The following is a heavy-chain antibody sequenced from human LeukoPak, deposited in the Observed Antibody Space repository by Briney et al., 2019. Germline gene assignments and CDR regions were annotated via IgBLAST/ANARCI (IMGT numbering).Heavy chain of an antibody. D-gene: IGHD3-10*01. CDR2: INPSGGST. CDR1: GYTFTSYY. Sequence: ASVKVSCKASGYTFTSYYMHWVRQAPGQGLEWMGIINPSGGSTSYAQKFQGRVTMTRDMSTSTVYMELSSLRSEDTAVYYCARRFGDNYYYMDVWGKGTTVTVSS. J-gene: IGHJ6*03. CDR3: ARRFGDNYYYMDV. V-gene: IGHV1-46*01.